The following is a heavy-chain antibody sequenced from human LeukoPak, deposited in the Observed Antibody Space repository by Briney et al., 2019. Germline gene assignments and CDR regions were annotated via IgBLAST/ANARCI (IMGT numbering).Heavy chain of an antibody. D-gene: IGHD6-13*01. CDR2: SNCYNGNT. CDR3: ARDLGALTSSWYYLSYY. J-gene: IGHJ4*02. Sequence: ASVKVSCKASGYNFNNNGISWVRRAPGQGLEWMGWSNCYNGNTKYSQKIQGRVTMTKDTSTNTVYMELRSLRSDDTAVYYCARDLGALTSSWYYLSYYWGQVTLVTVSS. V-gene: IGHV1-18*04. CDR1: GYNFNNNG.